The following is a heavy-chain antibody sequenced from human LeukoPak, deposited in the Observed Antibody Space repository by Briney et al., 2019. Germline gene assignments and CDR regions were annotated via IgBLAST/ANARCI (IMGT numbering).Heavy chain of an antibody. D-gene: IGHD1-26*01. Sequence: SETLSLTCTVSGGSISSYYWSWIRQPPGKGLEWIGYIYYSGSTKYNPSLKSRVTISVDTSKNQFPLKLSSVTAADTAVYYCASQIVGAPRQFDYWGQGTLVTVSS. V-gene: IGHV4-59*08. CDR3: ASQIVGAPRQFDY. CDR1: GGSISSYY. CDR2: IYYSGST. J-gene: IGHJ4*02.